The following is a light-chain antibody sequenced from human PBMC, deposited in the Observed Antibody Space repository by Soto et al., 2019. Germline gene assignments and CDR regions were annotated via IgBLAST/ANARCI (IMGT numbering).Light chain of an antibody. J-gene: IGKJ4*01. Sequence: DIQLTQSPSFLSATVGDRVTITCRASQPISKYLAWYQQKPGGAPKLLIYSASTLQTGVPSRFSGSSGSGFWTDCSLTINDLQPEDFATYYCLQLNRYPLTFGGGTKVDI. V-gene: IGKV1-9*01. CDR2: SAS. CDR3: LQLNRYPLT. CDR1: QPISKY.